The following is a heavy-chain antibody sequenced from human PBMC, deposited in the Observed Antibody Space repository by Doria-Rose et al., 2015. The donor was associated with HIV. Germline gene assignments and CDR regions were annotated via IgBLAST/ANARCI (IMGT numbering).Heavy chain of an antibody. CDR2: MNPNSGNT. J-gene: IGHJ4*02. Sequence: QVQLVQSGAEVKKPGASVKVSCKASGYTFTNYDINWVRQATGQGLEWMGWMNPNSGNTGYAQKFQGRVTMTRNTSINTFYMDLSSLRSEDTAVYYCARGLIAAAGADFDYWGQGTLVTVSS. CDR3: ARGLIAAAGADFDY. D-gene: IGHD6-13*01. V-gene: IGHV1-8*02. CDR1: GYTFTNYD.